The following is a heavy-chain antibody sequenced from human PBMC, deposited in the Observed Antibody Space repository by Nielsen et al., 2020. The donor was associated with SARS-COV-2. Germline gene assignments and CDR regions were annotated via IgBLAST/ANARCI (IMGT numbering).Heavy chain of an antibody. V-gene: IGHV3-23*01. CDR3: AKEGVVRGDALDL. J-gene: IGHJ3*01. D-gene: IGHD3-10*01. Sequence: GGSLRLSCAASGFTFNIYAMAWVRRAPGRGLQWVTGVSASGGSTYYTDSVKGRFSISRDNSKNTLFLQMHSLRVEDTAVYYCAKEGVVRGDALDLWGQGTMVTVSS. CDR1: GFTFNIYA. CDR2: VSASGGST.